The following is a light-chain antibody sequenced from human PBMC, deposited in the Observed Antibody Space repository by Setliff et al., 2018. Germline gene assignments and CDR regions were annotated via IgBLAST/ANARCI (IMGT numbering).Light chain of an antibody. J-gene: IGLJ1*01. V-gene: IGLV1-44*01. CDR2: SQN. CDR3: SAWDDSLNAWV. CDR1: SSNIGGRT. Sequence: QSVLTQPPSASGTPGQLVTISCSGSSSNIGGRTVNWYQQVPGMAPKLLIYSQNQRPSGVPDRFSASKSGTSASLAISGLQSDDEADYYCSAWDDSLNAWVFGTGTKVTVL.